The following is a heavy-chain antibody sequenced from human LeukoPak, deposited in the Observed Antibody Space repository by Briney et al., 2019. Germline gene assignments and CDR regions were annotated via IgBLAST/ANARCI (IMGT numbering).Heavy chain of an antibody. V-gene: IGHV3-7*01. Sequence: PGGSLRLSCAASGFTFSSYWTSWVRQAPGKGLEWVANIKQDGSEKYYVDSVKGRFTISRDNAKNSLYLQMNSLRAEDTAVYYCARDGVLRYFDWSTTYYFDYWGQGTLVTVSS. CDR1: GFTFSSYW. J-gene: IGHJ4*02. D-gene: IGHD3-9*01. CDR2: IKQDGSEK. CDR3: ARDGVLRYFDWSTTYYFDY.